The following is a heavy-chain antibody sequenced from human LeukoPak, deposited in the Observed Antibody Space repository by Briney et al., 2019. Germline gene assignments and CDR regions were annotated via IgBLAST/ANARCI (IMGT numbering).Heavy chain of an antibody. CDR1: GGTFSSYA. CDR3: ARRGVPAATNYFDY. CDR2: ISAYNGNT. D-gene: IGHD2-2*01. Sequence: GASVKVSCKASGGTFSSYAISWVRQAPGQGLEWMGWISAYNGNTNYAQKLQGRVTMTTDTSTSTTYMELRGLRSDDTAVYYCARRGVPAATNYFDYWGQGTLVTVSS. V-gene: IGHV1-18*01. J-gene: IGHJ4*02.